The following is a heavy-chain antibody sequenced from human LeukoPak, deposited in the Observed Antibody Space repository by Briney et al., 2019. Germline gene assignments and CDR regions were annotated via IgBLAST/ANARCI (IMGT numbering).Heavy chain of an antibody. J-gene: IGHJ6*02. V-gene: IGHV3-74*01. Sequence: GGSLRLSCAASGFTFRSYRLHWVRQAPGKGLVWVSHINSDGSSTGYADSVKGRLTISRDNAKNTLFLQMNSLRAEDTAVYYCARNPGMDVWGQGTTVTVSS. CDR1: GFTFRSYR. CDR3: ARNPGMDV. CDR2: INSDGSST.